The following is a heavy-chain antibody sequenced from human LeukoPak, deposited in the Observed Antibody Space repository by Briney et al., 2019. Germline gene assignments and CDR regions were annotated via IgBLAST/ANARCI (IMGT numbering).Heavy chain of an antibody. D-gene: IGHD6-13*01. CDR2: IYSGGST. J-gene: IGHJ4*02. CDR1: GFTVSNNY. CDR3: ARSIAAAGTIDY. Sequence: GGSLRLSCAASGFTVSNNYMSWVRQAPGKGLEWVSVIYSGGSTYYADSVKGRFTISRDNSKNTLYLQMNSLRAEDTAVYYCARSIAAAGTIDYWGQGTLITVSS. V-gene: IGHV3-66*01.